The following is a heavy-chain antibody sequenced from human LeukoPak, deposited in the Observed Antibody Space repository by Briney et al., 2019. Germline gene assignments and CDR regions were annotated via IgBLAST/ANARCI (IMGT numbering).Heavy chain of an antibody. CDR1: GYSFINYG. CDR2: INAFNGDM. Sequence: PGASLKVSCKGSGYSFINYGISWVRQAPGQGLEWMGWINAFNGDMNHAQKFQGRVTMTIDTSTSTAYMELRSLTADDTAVYYCARDGSGTWLEPWGQGTLVTVSS. CDR3: ARDGSGTWLEP. D-gene: IGHD3-10*01. J-gene: IGHJ5*02. V-gene: IGHV1-18*01.